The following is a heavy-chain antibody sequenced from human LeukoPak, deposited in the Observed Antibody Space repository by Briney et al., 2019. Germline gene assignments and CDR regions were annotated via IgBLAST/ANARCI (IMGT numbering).Heavy chain of an antibody. V-gene: IGHV4-39*07. CDR1: GGSISSSSYY. D-gene: IGHD3-9*01. CDR2: IYCSGST. J-gene: IGHJ4*02. Sequence: SETLSLTCTVSGGSISSSSYYWGWIRQPPGKGLEWIGSIYCSGSTNYNPSLKSRVTISVDTSKNQFSLKLSSVTAADTAVYYCARARGGTGHYDILTGPFDYWGQGTLVTVSS. CDR3: ARARGGTGHYDILTGPFDY.